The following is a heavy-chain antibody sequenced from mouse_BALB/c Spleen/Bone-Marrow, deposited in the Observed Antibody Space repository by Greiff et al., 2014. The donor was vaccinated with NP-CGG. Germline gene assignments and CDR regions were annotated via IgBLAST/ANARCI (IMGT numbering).Heavy chain of an antibody. J-gene: IGHJ1*01. D-gene: IGHD2-14*01. CDR1: GYTFTDYY. CDR3: ALGVRLYWFFDV. CDR2: NNPKNGDS. Sequence: EVQLQRSGPELVKPGASVKMSCKASGYTFTDYYMKWVKQSHGKSLEWIGDNNPKNGDSFYNQKFKGKATLTVDKSSNTAYMQLDSLTSDDSAVYYCALGVRLYWFFDVWGAGTTVTVSS. V-gene: IGHV1-26*01.